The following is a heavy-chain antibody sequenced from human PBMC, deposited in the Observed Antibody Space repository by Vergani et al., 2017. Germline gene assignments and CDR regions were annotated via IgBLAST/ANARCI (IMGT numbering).Heavy chain of an antibody. CDR1: GGSISSYY. CDR2: IYYSGST. CDR3: ARFSCSSTSCYWHYFDY. J-gene: IGHJ4*02. V-gene: IGHV4-59*01. D-gene: IGHD2-2*01. Sequence: QVQLQESGPGLVKPSETLSLTCTVSGGSISSYYWSWIRQPPGKGLEWIGYIYYSGSTNYNPSLKSRGTISVDTSKNQFSLKLSSVTAADTAVYYCARFSCSSTSCYWHYFDYWGQGTLVTVSS.